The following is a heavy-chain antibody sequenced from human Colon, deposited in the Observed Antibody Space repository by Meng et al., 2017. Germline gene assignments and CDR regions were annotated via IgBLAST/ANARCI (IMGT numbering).Heavy chain of an antibody. D-gene: IGHD6-13*01. Sequence: GQLVQSGAEVKKPGASVKVSCKTSGYTFIDYYIHWVRLAPGQGLEWMGWINPKSGGTNIPQKFQGKVTMTRDASINTFYMELNRLTNDDTAVYYCARAGINTWYFDNWLDPWGQGTLVTVSS. CDR2: INPKSGGT. J-gene: IGHJ5*02. CDR3: ARAGINTWYFDNWLDP. CDR1: GYTFIDYY. V-gene: IGHV1-2*02.